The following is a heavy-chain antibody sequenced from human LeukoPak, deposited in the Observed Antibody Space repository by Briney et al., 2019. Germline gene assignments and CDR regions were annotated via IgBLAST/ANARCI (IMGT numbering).Heavy chain of an antibody. CDR2: ISSKGELT. V-gene: IGHV3-23*01. CDR3: TRDRPNYYGSDGHYYRRNGDY. CDR1: GFTFSTYW. J-gene: IGHJ4*02. Sequence: GGSLRLSCAASGFTFSTYWMNWVRQAPGKGLEWVSSISSKGELTFYADSVKGRFTISRDNSESTLYLQMNILRAEDTAIYYCTRDRPNYYGSDGHYYRRNGDYWGQGTLVTVSS. D-gene: IGHD3-22*01.